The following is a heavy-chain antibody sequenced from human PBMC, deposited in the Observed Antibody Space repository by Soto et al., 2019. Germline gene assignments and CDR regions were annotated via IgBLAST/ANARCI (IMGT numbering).Heavy chain of an antibody. D-gene: IGHD1-1*01. J-gene: IGHJ6*02. Sequence: GSGPTLENPTDTLTLTCTVSGFSLSNARMVVSWIRQPPGKALEWLAHIFSNDEKSYSTSLKSRLTISKDTSKSQVVLTMTNMDPVDTATYYCARMATFYYYYGMDVWGQGTTVTAP. CDR2: IFSNDEK. CDR3: ARMATFYYYYGMDV. CDR1: GFSLSNARMV. V-gene: IGHV2-26*01.